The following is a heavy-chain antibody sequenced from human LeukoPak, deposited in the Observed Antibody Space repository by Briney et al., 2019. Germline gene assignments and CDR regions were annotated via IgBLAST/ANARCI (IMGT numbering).Heavy chain of an antibody. Sequence: ASVKVSCKASGYTFTSCYIHWVRQAPGQGLEWMGIINPSGGTNYAQKFQGRVTMTRDMSTSTVYMELNSLRSEDTAVYYCARDYYGSGSLMYFDFWGQGTLVTVSS. CDR3: ARDYYGSGSLMYFDF. V-gene: IGHV1-46*01. CDR1: GYTFTSCY. D-gene: IGHD3-10*01. CDR2: INPSGGT. J-gene: IGHJ4*02.